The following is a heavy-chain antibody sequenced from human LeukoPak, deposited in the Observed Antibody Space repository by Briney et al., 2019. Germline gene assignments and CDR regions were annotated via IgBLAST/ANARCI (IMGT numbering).Heavy chain of an antibody. CDR2: IIPIFGTS. CDR1: GDKFKTYA. D-gene: IGHD2-15*01. J-gene: IGHJ4*02. Sequence: ASVKVSCKASGDKFKTYAISWVRQAPGQGLEWIGAIIPIFGTSHYAQRFQGRATITADESTTTAYLGLTSLRSDDTAIYFCARGDIYWDYWGQGTQVTVSS. V-gene: IGHV1-69*13. CDR3: ARGDIYWDY.